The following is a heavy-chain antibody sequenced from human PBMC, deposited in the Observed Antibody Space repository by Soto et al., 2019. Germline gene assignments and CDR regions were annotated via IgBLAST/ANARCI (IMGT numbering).Heavy chain of an antibody. V-gene: IGHV3-23*01. Sequence: EVQLLESGGDLVQPGGSLRLSCAASGFTFSSYAMSWVRQAPGKGLEWVSAISGSGGSTYYADSVKGRFTISRDNSKNTLYLQMNSLRAEDTAVYYCARRLWFGEVNWFDPWGQGTLVTVSS. CDR3: ARRLWFGEVNWFDP. CDR1: GFTFSSYA. D-gene: IGHD3-10*01. J-gene: IGHJ5*02. CDR2: ISGSGGST.